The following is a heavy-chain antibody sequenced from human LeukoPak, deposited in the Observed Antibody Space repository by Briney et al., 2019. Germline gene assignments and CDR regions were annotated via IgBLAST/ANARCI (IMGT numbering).Heavy chain of an antibody. D-gene: IGHD3-16*02. Sequence: ASVKVSFKASGYSFSDYFIHWVRQAPGQGLEWMGWINPNSGATNYAQKFQGRVTMTRDTSISTAYMELSRLRSDDTAMYYCARDKLGLGELSLYDQWGQGTLVTVSS. J-gene: IGHJ5*02. CDR2: INPNSGAT. V-gene: IGHV1-2*02. CDR3: ARDKLGLGELSLYDQ. CDR1: GYSFSDYF.